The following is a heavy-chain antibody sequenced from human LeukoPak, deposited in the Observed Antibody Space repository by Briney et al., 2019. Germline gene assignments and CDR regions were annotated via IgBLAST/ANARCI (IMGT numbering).Heavy chain of an antibody. J-gene: IGHJ4*02. D-gene: IGHD1/OR15-1a*01. CDR3: AINWNIDY. CDR1: GFTFSSYA. V-gene: IGHV3-23*01. Sequence: GGSLRLSCAASGFTFSSYAMSWVRQAPGKGLEWVSAITGSDGNTYYADSVKVRFTISRDNSKNTLYLQMNSLRAEDTAVYYCAINWNIDYWGQGALVTVSS. CDR2: ITGSDGNT.